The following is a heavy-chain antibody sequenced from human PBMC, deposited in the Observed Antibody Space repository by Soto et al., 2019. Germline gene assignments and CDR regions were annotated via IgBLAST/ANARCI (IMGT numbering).Heavy chain of an antibody. CDR1: GFTFSSYS. Sequence: GGSLRLSCAASGFTFSSYSMNWVRQAPGKGLEWVSSISSSSSYIYYADSVKGRFTISRDNAKNSLYLQMNSLRAEDTAVYYCARGDPTGYPGLWYYYYYMAVWGKGTTVTVSS. D-gene: IGHD3-9*01. CDR3: ARGDPTGYPGLWYYYYYMAV. V-gene: IGHV3-21*01. J-gene: IGHJ6*03. CDR2: ISSSSSYI.